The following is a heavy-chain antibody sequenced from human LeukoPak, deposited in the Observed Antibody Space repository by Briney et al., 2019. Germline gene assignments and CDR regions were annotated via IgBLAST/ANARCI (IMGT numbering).Heavy chain of an antibody. V-gene: IGHV5-51*01. CDR2: IYPGDSDT. D-gene: IGHD6-6*01. J-gene: IGHJ6*03. CDR1: GYSFTSYW. Sequence: GESLKISCKGSGYSFTSYWIGWVRQMPGKGLEWMGIIYPGDSDTRYSPSFQGQVTISADKSISTAYLQWSSLKASDTAMYYCARHGTTSSSYHYYYYMDVWGKGTTVTVSS. CDR3: ARHGTTSSSYHYYYYMDV.